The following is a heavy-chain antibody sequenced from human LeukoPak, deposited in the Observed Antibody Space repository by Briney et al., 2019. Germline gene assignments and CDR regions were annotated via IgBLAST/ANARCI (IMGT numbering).Heavy chain of an antibody. V-gene: IGHV4-30-4*01. Sequence: SQTLSLTCTVSGGSISSGDYYWSWIRQPPGKGLEWIGHIYYSGSTYYNPSLKSRVTISVDTSKNQFSLKLSSVTAAVTAVYYCARETPYYYDSSGNFDYWGQGTLVTVSS. D-gene: IGHD3-22*01. CDR1: GGSISSGDYY. CDR3: ARETPYYYDSSGNFDY. J-gene: IGHJ4*02. CDR2: IYYSGST.